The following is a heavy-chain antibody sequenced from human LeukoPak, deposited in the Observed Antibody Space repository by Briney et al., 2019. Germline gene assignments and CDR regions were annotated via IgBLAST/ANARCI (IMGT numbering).Heavy chain of an antibody. J-gene: IGHJ6*03. D-gene: IGHD2-2*01. V-gene: IGHV1-8*01. CDR1: RDFFTSYD. CDR2: MNPNSGKT. Sequence: AALKVSCMEPRDFFTSYDINAVRHATEQGLEWMGWMNPNSGKTASARKLQGRDTMNRKTSTNTAYLELSPLRSEDTALYYCARAGVGVVVPPAAYYSYYSMDVGGKGTRATVSS. CDR3: ARAGVGVVVPPAAYYSYYSMDV.